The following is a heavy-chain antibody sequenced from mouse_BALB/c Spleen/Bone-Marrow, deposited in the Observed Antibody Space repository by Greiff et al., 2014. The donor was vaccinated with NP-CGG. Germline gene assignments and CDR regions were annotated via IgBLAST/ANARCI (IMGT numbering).Heavy chain of an antibody. CDR1: GFSLTSYG. CDR2: IWAGGIT. Sequence: VNVVESGPGLVTPSQSLSITCTVSGFSLTSYGVHWVRQPPGKGLEWLGVIWAGGITNYNSTLMSRLSINKDDSKSKVFLKMNSLQTDDTAMYYCARGGYYKYDEDAMDYWGQETSVTVSS. J-gene: IGHJ4*01. CDR3: ARGGYYKYDEDAMDY. D-gene: IGHD2-14*01. V-gene: IGHV2-9*02.